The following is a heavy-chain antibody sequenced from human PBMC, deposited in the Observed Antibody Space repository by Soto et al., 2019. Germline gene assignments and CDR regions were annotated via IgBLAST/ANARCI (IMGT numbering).Heavy chain of an antibody. CDR2: IYHTGST. Sequence: PSETLSLTCAVSGASITSTYWWNCLRQTPGKGLEWIGEIYHTGSTNYNPSLESRATISVDTSKNQFSLRLTSVTAADTAVYYCASTYYDFWSGYIFWGQGSLVTVSS. V-gene: IGHV4-4*02. CDR1: GASITSTYW. D-gene: IGHD3-3*01. CDR3: ASTYYDFWSGYIF. J-gene: IGHJ4*02.